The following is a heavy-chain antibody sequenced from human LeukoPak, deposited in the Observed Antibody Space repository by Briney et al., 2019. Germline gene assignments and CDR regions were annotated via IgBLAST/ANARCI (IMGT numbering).Heavy chain of an antibody. CDR3: ARAMGVFDY. CDR2: ISSGRSTI. V-gene: IGHV3-48*02. J-gene: IGHJ4*02. CDR1: GFTVSNNY. Sequence: GGSLRLSCVVSGFTVSNNYMSWVRQAPGKGLEWVSYISSGRSTIYYADSVKGRFTISRDNAKNSLYLQMNSLRDEDTAVYYCARAMGVFDYWGQGALVTVSS. D-gene: IGHD1-26*01.